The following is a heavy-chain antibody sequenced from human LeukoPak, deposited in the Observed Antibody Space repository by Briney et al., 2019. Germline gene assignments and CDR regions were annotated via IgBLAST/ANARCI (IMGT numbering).Heavy chain of an antibody. Sequence: GGSLRLSCAASGFTFSDYNMNWVRQAPGKGLEWVSYITNGGSTIHHADSVKGRFTISRDNAKKTLYLQLNSLRAEDTAVYYCARSIGLTGGGVDVWGQGTTVTVSS. CDR1: GFTFSDYN. J-gene: IGHJ6*02. CDR3: ARSIGLTGGGVDV. D-gene: IGHD3-9*01. CDR2: ITNGGSTI. V-gene: IGHV3-11*01.